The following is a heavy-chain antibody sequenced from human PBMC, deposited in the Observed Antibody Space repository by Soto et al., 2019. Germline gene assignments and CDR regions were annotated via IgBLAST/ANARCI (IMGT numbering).Heavy chain of an antibody. J-gene: IGHJ5*02. V-gene: IGHV4-39*01. Sequence: QLQLQESGPGLVKPSETLSLTCTVSGGSISSSSYYWGWIRQPPGKGLEWIGSIYYSGSTYYNPSLKSRVTISVDTSKNQFSLKLSSVTTADTAVYYCARAPYNWNYGTYNWFDPWGQGTLVTVSS. CDR2: IYYSGST. CDR1: GGSISSSSYY. D-gene: IGHD1-7*01. CDR3: ARAPYNWNYGTYNWFDP.